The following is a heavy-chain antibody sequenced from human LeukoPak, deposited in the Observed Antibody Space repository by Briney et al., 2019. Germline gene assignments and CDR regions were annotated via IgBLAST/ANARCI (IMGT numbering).Heavy chain of an antibody. CDR2: ISGSGGST. D-gene: IGHD5-18*01. CDR3: AKGGGAMVTFCPVY. Sequence: GGSLRLSCAASGFTFSSYAMSWVRQAPGKGLEWVSAISGSGGSTYYADSVKGRFTISRDNSKNTLYLQMNSLRAEDTAVYYCAKGGGAMVTFCPVYWGQGTLVTVSS. V-gene: IGHV3-23*01. CDR1: GFTFSSYA. J-gene: IGHJ4*02.